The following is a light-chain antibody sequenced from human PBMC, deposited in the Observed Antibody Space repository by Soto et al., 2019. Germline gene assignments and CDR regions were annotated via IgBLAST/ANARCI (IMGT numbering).Light chain of an antibody. J-gene: IGKJ5*01. CDR2: AAS. CDR3: QKYNSAPLT. V-gene: IGKV1-27*01. CDR1: QGISIF. Sequence: DIQMTQSPSSLSASVGDRVTISCRASQGISIFLAWYQQKPGGVPKLLIYAASTLRSGVPSRFSRSGSGKNFTLTISSLQPEDVASYYCQKYNSAPLTFGQGTRLEIK.